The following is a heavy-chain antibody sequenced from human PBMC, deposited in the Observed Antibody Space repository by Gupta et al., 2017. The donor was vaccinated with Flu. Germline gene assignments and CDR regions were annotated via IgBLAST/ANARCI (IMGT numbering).Heavy chain of an antibody. V-gene: IGHV4-61*01. D-gene: IGHD2-21*02. CDR3: ARGVGKAYCGGDCNGLDY. CDR1: GASVSSDTYY. J-gene: IGHJ4*02. Sequence: QVRLQESGPGLVKPSETVSLTCTVSGASVSSDTYYWSWIRQPPGKGLEWIGYISYSEIANYNPSLESRLTISLDKSRNQFSLRLSSVTAADTAVYYCARGVGKAYCGGDCNGLDYWGQGTLVAVSS. CDR2: ISYSEIA.